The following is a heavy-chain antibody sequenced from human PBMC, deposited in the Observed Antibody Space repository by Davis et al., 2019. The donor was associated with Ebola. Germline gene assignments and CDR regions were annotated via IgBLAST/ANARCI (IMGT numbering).Heavy chain of an antibody. CDR2: IGTAGDT. D-gene: IGHD5-18*01. CDR1: GFTFSSYD. V-gene: IGHV3-13*01. J-gene: IGHJ4*02. CDR3: ARGVLGYSYGYLDY. Sequence: PGGSLRLSCAASGFTFSSYDMHWVRQATGKGLEWVSAIGTAGDTYYPGSVKGRFTISRENAKNSLYLQMNSLRAGDTAVYYCARGVLGYSYGYLDYWGQGTLVTVSS.